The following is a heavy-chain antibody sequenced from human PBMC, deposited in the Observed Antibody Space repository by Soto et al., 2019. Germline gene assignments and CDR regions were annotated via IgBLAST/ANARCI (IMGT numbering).Heavy chain of an antibody. CDR1: GYSFTSYW. Sequence: PGESLKISCKGSGYSFTSYWISWVRQMPGKGLEWMGRIDPSDSYTNYSPSFQGHVTISADKSISTAYLQWSSLKASDTAMYYCARPGSYGPSGYYYGMDVWGQGTTVTVSS. V-gene: IGHV5-10-1*01. J-gene: IGHJ6*02. CDR3: ARPGSYGPSGYYYGMDV. CDR2: IDPSDSYT. D-gene: IGHD1-26*01.